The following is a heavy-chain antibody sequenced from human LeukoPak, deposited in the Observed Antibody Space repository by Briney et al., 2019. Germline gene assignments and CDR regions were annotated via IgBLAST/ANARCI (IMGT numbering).Heavy chain of an antibody. CDR3: AGVYSSSWYTHYYYYGMDV. CDR2: ISSNGGST. V-gene: IGHV3-64*01. Sequence: GGSLRLSCAASGFTFSSYAMHWVRQAPGKGLEYVSAISSNGGSTYYANSVKGRFTISRDNSKNTLYLQMGSLRAEDMAVYYCAGVYSSSWYTHYYYYGMDVWGQGTTVTVSS. D-gene: IGHD6-13*01. CDR1: GFTFSSYA. J-gene: IGHJ6*02.